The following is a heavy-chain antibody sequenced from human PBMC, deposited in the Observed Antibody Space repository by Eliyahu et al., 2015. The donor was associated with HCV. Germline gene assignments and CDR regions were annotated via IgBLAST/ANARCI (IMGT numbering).Heavy chain of an antibody. CDR3: ATGSSSGGYSYVAYYYYGMDV. Sequence: QVQLVQSGAEVKKPGASVKVSCKVSGYTLTELSMHWVRQAPGKGLEWMGGFDPEDGETIYAQKFQGRVTMTEDTSTDTAYMELSSLRSEDTAVYYCATGSSSGGYSYVAYYYYGMDVWGQGTTVTVSS. D-gene: IGHD5-18*01. CDR1: GYTLTELS. V-gene: IGHV1-24*01. J-gene: IGHJ6*02. CDR2: FDPEDGET.